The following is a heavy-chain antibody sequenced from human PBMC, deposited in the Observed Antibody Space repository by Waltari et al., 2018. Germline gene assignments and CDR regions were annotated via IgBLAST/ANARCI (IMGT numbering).Heavy chain of an antibody. CDR1: GGTFSSYA. D-gene: IGHD5-12*01. V-gene: IGHV1-69*13. J-gene: IGHJ4*02. Sequence: QVQLVQSGAEVKKPGSSVKVSCKASGGTFSSYAISWVRQAPGQGLEWMGGIIPIFGTANYAQKFQGRVTITADESTSTAYMELSSLRSEDTAVYYCARLLRRVSPEGRGDIVATYDYWGQGTLVTVSS. CDR2: IIPIFGTA. CDR3: ARLLRRVSPEGRGDIVATYDY.